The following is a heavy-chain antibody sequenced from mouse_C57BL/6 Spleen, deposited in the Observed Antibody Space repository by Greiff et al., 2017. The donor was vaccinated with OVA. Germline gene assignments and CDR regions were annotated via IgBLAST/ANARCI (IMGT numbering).Heavy chain of an antibody. J-gene: IGHJ1*03. CDR1: GYTFTSYD. V-gene: IGHV1-85*01. CDR2: IYPRDGST. Sequence: QVQLQQSGPELVKPGASVKLSCKASGYTFTSYDINWVKQRPGQGLEWIGWIYPRDGSTKYNEKFKGKATLTVDTSSSTAYMELSSLTSEDSAVYVSERPALDSCSSSDWYFDVWGTGTTVTVSS. D-gene: IGHD1-1*01. CDR3: ERPALDSCSSSDWYFDV.